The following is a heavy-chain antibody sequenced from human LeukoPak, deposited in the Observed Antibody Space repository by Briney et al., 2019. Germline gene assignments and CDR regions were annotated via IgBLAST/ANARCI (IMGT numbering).Heavy chain of an antibody. CDR1: GYTFTGYY. CDR3: AKPQPGAFEI. D-gene: IGHD2-2*01. CDR2: INTNSGAT. Sequence: GASVKVSCKASGYTFTGYYVHWVRQAPVQGLEWMGWINTNSGATNYAQKFQGRVTMTRDTSISTAYMELSRLRSDDTAFYYCAKPQPGAFEIWGQGTMITVSS. J-gene: IGHJ3*02. V-gene: IGHV1-2*02.